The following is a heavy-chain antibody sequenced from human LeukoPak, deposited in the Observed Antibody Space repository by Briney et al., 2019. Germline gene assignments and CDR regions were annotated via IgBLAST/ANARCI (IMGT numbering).Heavy chain of an antibody. D-gene: IGHD3-22*01. CDR1: GFTFSSYG. Sequence: GWSLRLSCAASGFTFSSYGMHWVRQAPGKGLEWVAFIRYDGSNKYYADSVKGRFTISRDNSKNTLYLQMNSLRAEDTAVYYCAKDVRYYYDSSPSPDYWGQGTLVTVSS. V-gene: IGHV3-30*02. CDR3: AKDVRYYYDSSPSPDY. J-gene: IGHJ4*02. CDR2: IRYDGSNK.